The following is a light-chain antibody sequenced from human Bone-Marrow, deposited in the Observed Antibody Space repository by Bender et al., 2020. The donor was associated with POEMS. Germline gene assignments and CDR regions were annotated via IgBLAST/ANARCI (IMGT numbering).Light chain of an antibody. CDR2: QSK. Sequence: SYELTQPPSVSVSPGQTASITCSGEKLEDKYVCWYQQKPGRSPLLIIHQSKRRPPEMPDRFSGSSSGNTATLTISGTQAMDEADYYCQAWDSGTVIFGGGTKLTVL. CDR1: KLEDKY. J-gene: IGLJ2*01. V-gene: IGLV3-1*01. CDR3: QAWDSGTVI.